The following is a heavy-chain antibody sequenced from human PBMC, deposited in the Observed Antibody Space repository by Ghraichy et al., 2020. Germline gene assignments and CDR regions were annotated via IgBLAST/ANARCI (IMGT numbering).Heavy chain of an antibody. V-gene: IGHV6-1*01. CDR2: TYYRSKWYN. Sequence: SQTLSLTCAISGDSVSSNSAAWNWIRQSPSRGLEWLGRTYYRSKWYNDYAVSVKSRITINPDTSKNQFSLQLNSVTPEDTAVYYCARDLSSSSGWPVDAFDIWGQGTMVTVSS. CDR3: ARDLSSSSGWPVDAFDI. CDR1: GDSVSSNSAA. J-gene: IGHJ3*02. D-gene: IGHD6-19*01.